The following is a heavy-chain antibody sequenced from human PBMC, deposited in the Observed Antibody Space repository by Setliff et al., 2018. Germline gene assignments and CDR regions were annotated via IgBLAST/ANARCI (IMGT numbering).Heavy chain of an antibody. CDR2: ISAYNGNT. D-gene: IGHD2-8*01. V-gene: IGHV1-18*01. Sequence: ASVKVSCKASGYTFTSYGISWVRQAPGQGLEWTGWISAYNGNTNYAQKLQGRVTMTTDTSTSTAYMELRSLRSDDTAVYYCARGLIVLPGPSGDMGYFDYWGQGTVVTVSS. J-gene: IGHJ4*02. CDR3: ARGLIVLPGPSGDMGYFDY. CDR1: GYTFTSYG.